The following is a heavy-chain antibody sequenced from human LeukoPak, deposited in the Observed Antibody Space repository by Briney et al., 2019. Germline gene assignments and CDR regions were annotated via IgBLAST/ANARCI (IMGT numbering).Heavy chain of an antibody. Sequence: ASVKVSCKASGGTFNTYAINWVRQAPGQGLEWLGGSMSPLGVTKYAPRFQARVTLTADESTGTAFMELTSLRPEDTALYYCATDHSYGFEFWGQGTLLTVSS. V-gene: IGHV1-69*10. D-gene: IGHD5-18*01. CDR1: GGTFNTYA. J-gene: IGHJ4*02. CDR2: SMSPLGVT. CDR3: ATDHSYGFEF.